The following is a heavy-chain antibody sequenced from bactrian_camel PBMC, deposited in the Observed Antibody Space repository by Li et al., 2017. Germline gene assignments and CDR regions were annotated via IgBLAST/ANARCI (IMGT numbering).Heavy chain of an antibody. D-gene: IGHD5*01. CDR1: GYTDSSGC. CDR3: VRDLPDYGGRSGMFNF. Sequence: DVQLVESGGGSVQTGGSLRLTCAASGYTDSSGCMGWFRQAPGKGLEWVSTISLSGGTTYYANSVKGRFTITRDNAKNTVYLSMNSLKPEDTAVYYCVRDLPDYGGRSGMFNFWGQGTQVTVS. CDR2: ISLSGGTT. J-gene: IGHJ4*01. V-gene: IGHV3S40*01.